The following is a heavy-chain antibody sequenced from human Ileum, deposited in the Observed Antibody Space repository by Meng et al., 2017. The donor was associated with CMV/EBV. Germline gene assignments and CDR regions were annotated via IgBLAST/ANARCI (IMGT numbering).Heavy chain of an antibody. CDR1: GYNFITYG. CDR3: TRGDGDHSSKFDY. D-gene: IGHD5-24*01. V-gene: IGHV7-4-1*02. Sequence: KTSGYNFITYGINWVRLAPGQRLEWMGWITTNTGNPTYAQDFTGRFVFSLDTSVSTTYLQINSLTTEDSALYYCTRGDGDHSSKFDYWGQGTLVTVSS. J-gene: IGHJ4*02. CDR2: ITTNTGNP.